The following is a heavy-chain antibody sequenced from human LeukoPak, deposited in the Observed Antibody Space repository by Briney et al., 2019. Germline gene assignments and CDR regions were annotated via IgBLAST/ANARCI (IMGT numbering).Heavy chain of an antibody. CDR3: ARGLSPYDILTGTDY. J-gene: IGHJ4*02. Sequence: GGSLRLSCAASGFTFSRYSMNGGRQAPGKGPQWVSYISSSSSAIYYADSVRGRFTIPRDNAKNSLYLQMNSLRAEDTAVYYCARGLSPYDILTGTDYWGQGTLVTVSS. V-gene: IGHV3-48*01. CDR1: GFTFSRYS. CDR2: ISSSSSAI. D-gene: IGHD3-9*01.